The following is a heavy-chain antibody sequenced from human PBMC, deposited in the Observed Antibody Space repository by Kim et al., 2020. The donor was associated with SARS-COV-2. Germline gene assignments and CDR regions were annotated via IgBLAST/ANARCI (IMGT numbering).Heavy chain of an antibody. V-gene: IGHV4-30-2*05. CDR3: ARGYSSGYYYGGTNFDY. J-gene: IGHJ4*02. D-gene: IGHD3-22*01. Sequence: LKSRVTISVDTSKNQFSLKLSSVTAADTAVYYCARGYSSGYYYGGTNFDYWGQGTLVTVSS.